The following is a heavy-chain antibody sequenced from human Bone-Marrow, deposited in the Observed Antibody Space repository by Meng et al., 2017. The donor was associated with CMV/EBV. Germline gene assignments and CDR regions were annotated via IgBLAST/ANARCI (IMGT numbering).Heavy chain of an antibody. CDR1: GYTFTSYG. J-gene: IGHJ4*02. CDR2: ISAYSGNT. CDR3: ARGLGIAVAGPMPFDY. Sequence: ASVKVSCKASGYTFTSYGISWVRQAPGQGLEWMGWISAYSGNTNYAQKLQGRVTMTTDTSTSTAYMELRSLRSDDTAVYYCARGLGIAVAGPMPFDYWGQGTLVTVSS. D-gene: IGHD6-19*01. V-gene: IGHV1-18*01.